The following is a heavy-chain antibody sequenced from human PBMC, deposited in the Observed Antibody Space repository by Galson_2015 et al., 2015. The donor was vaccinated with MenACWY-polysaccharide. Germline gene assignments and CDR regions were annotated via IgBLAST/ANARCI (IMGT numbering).Heavy chain of an antibody. D-gene: IGHD1-26*01. Sequence: ETLSLTCTVSSGSFTSGNYYWGWIRQPLGKGLEYIVTIYNDGRIYNSPSLKSRVSISVDTSKNQFSLKLTSVAAADTAIYYCARGVGTTGFDSWGQGSLVTVSS. CDR1: SGSFTSGNYY. CDR3: ARGVGTTGFDS. CDR2: IYNDGRI. J-gene: IGHJ4*02. V-gene: IGHV4-39*07.